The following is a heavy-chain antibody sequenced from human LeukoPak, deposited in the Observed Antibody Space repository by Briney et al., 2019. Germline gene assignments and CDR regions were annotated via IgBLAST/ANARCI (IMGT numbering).Heavy chain of an antibody. Sequence: GGCLRLSCAASGFTFSSSGMHWVRQAPGRGLEWVAFIRFDGTTKYYAQSVRGRFTISRDNSKNTLGLQMNSLRAEDTAVYYCAQEIKDRYCSGAQNCLFDSWGHGTLVTVSS. CDR2: IRFDGTTK. V-gene: IGHV3-30*02. D-gene: IGHD2-15*01. J-gene: IGHJ4*01. CDR1: GFTFSSSG. CDR3: AQEIKDRYCSGAQNCLFDS.